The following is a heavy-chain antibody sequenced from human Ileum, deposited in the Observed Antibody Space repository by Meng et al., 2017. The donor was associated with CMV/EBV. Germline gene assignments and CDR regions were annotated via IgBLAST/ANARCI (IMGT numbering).Heavy chain of an antibody. CDR2: ISGSGTNT. Sequence: GGSLRLSCVASGFTFNKYDMGWVRQAPGKGLEWVSVISGSGTNTNYADSVKGRLTISRDDSKNTLYLQMNSLRAEDTAMYYCARLLLGSTWTFQSWGQGTLVTVSS. CDR1: GFTFNKYD. V-gene: IGHV3-23*01. D-gene: IGHD6-13*01. J-gene: IGHJ4*02. CDR3: ARLLLGSTWTFQS.